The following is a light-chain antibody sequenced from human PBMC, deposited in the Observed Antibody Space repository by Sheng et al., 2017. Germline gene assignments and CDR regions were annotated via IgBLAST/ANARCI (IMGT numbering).Light chain of an antibody. Sequence: DIQMTQSPSSMSASVGDRVTITCRASQGIGNSLAWFQQKPGKAPELLIYAASTLHSGVPSRFSGSGSGTDFTLTISSLQPEDVATYYCQNYDRAPHTFGGGTKVEIK. CDR2: AAS. CDR3: QNYDRAPHT. J-gene: IGKJ4*01. CDR1: QGIGNS. V-gene: IGKV1-16*01.